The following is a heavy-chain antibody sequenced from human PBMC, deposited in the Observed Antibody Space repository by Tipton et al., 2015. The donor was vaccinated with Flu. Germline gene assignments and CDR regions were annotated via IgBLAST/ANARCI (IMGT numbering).Heavy chain of an antibody. CDR3: GTSRPHRYSDGIDV. V-gene: IGHV4-61*02. D-gene: IGHD2-21*01. CDR2: GSTSGTT. J-gene: IGHJ6*02. CDR1: GGSVTSGSYY. Sequence: TLSLTCTVSGGSVTSGSYYWNWIRQPAGKGLEWSGRGSTSGTTNYNPPLQSRVTISVDTSKNQFSLRLISVTAADTVVYYCGTSRPHRYSDGIDVWGQGATVSVSS.